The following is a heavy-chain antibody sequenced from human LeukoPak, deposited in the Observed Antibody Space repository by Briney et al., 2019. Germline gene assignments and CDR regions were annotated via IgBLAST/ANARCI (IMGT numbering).Heavy chain of an antibody. CDR1: GFTFSSYG. CDR3: AKKAAAGTGDFDY. V-gene: IGHV3-30*18. D-gene: IGHD6-13*01. Sequence: GGSLRLSCAASGFTFSSYGMHWVRQAPGKGLEWVAVISYDGSNKYYADSVKGRFTISRDNSKNTLYLQMNSLRAEDTAVYYCAKKAAAGTGDFDYWGQGTLVTVSS. CDR2: ISYDGSNK. J-gene: IGHJ4*02.